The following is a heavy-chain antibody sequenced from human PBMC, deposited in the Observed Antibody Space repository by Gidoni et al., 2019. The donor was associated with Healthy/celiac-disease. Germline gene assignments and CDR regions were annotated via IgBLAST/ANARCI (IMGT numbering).Heavy chain of an antibody. CDR2: IYSGGST. D-gene: IGHD3-3*01. CDR1: GFTVSSNY. CDR3: ANNDFWSGYYMVY. V-gene: IGHV3-66*02. J-gene: IGHJ4*02. Sequence: EVQLVESGGGLVQPGGSLRLSCAASGFTVSSNYMSWVRQAPGKGLGWGSVIYSGGSTYYADSVKGRFTISRDNSKNTLYLQMNSLRAEDTAVYYCANNDFWSGYYMVYWGQGTLVTVSS.